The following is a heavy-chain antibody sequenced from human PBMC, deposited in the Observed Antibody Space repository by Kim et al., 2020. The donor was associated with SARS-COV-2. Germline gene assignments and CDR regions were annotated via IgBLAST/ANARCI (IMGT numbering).Heavy chain of an antibody. CDR2: ISAYNGNT. J-gene: IGHJ4*02. Sequence: ASVKVSCKASGYTFTSYGISWVRQAPGQGLEWMGWISAYNGNTNYAQKLQGRVTMTTDTSTSTAYMELRSLRSDDTAVYYCARYYYDSSGYKPFDYWGQGTLVTVSS. CDR3: ARYYYDSSGYKPFDY. D-gene: IGHD3-22*01. CDR1: GYTFTSYG. V-gene: IGHV1-18*04.